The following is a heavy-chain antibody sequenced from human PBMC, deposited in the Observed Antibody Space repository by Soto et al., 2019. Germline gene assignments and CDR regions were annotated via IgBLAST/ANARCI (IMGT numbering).Heavy chain of an antibody. CDR1: GGSFSGYY. J-gene: IGHJ5*02. V-gene: IGHV4-34*01. Sequence: PSETLSLTCAVYGGSFSGYYWSWIRQPPGKGLEWIGEINHSGSTNYNPSLKSRVTISVDTSKNQFSLKLSSVTAADTAVYYCARGHISGIAAAVGTHWFDPWGQGTLVPVSS. CDR2: INHSGST. D-gene: IGHD6-13*01. CDR3: ARGHISGIAAAVGTHWFDP.